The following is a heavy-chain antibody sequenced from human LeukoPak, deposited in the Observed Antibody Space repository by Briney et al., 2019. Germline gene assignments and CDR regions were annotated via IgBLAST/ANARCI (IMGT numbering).Heavy chain of an antibody. V-gene: IGHV3-33*01. CDR3: ARDRVVLSSDYYFDY. J-gene: IGHJ4*02. Sequence: GGSLRLSCAASGFTFSSYGMHWVRQAPGKGLEWVAVMWYDGSNKYYADSVRGRFTFSRDNSKNTLYLQMNSLRAEDTAVYYCARDRVVLSSDYYFDYWGQGTLVTVSS. CDR2: MWYDGSNK. CDR1: GFTFSSYG. D-gene: IGHD3-22*01.